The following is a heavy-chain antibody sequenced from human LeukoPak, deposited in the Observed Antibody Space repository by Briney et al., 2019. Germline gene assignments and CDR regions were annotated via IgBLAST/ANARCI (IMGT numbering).Heavy chain of an antibody. D-gene: IGHD6-13*01. CDR3: ARPQPSSWPTNSHDAFDI. V-gene: IGHV1-69*05. Sequence: ASVKVSCKASGGTFSSYAISWVRQAPGQGLEWMGGIIPIFGTANYAQEFQGRVTITTDESTSTAYMELSSLRSEDTAVYYCARPQPSSWPTNSHDAFDIWGQGTMVTVSS. J-gene: IGHJ3*02. CDR2: IIPIFGTA. CDR1: GGTFSSYA.